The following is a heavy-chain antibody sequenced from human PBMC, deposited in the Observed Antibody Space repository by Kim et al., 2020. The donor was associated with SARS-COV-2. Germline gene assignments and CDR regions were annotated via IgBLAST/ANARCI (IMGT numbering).Heavy chain of an antibody. CDR3: ARGYCSSTSCYESFDY. V-gene: IGHV4-59*09. Sequence: SLNSRVNISVDTSKNQFSLKLSSVTAADTAVYYCARGYCSSTSCYESFDYWGQGTLVTVSS. J-gene: IGHJ4*02. D-gene: IGHD2-2*01.